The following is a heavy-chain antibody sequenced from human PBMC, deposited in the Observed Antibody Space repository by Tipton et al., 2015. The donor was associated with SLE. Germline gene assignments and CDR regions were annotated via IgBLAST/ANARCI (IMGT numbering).Heavy chain of an antibody. V-gene: IGHV4-59*01. CDR3: ARAILTGWWFAP. CDR2: IYYSGST. J-gene: IGHJ5*02. CDR1: GGSISSYY. D-gene: IGHD3-9*01. Sequence: TLSLTCTVSGGSISSYYYWTWIRQPPGKGLEWIVNIYYSGSTNYNPSLKSRVTISIDTSKNQFSLRLNSVSAADTAVYYCARAILTGWWFAPWGQGTLVTVSS.